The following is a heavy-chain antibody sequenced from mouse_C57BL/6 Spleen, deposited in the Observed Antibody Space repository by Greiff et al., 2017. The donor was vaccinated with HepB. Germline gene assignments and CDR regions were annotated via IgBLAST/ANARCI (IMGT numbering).Heavy chain of an antibody. CDR3: ARRYDYFYYAMDY. CDR1: GFTFSDYY. CDR2: ISNGGGST. D-gene: IGHD2-4*01. J-gene: IGHJ4*01. Sequence: DVMLVESGGGLVQPGGSLKLSCAASGFTFSDYYMYWVRQTPEKRLEWVAYISNGGGSTYYPDTVKGRFTISRDNAKNTLYLQMSRLKSEDTAMYYCARRYDYFYYAMDYWGQGTSVTVSS. V-gene: IGHV5-12*01.